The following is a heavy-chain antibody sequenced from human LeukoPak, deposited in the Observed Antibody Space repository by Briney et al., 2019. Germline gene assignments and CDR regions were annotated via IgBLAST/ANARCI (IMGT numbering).Heavy chain of an antibody. Sequence: SVKVSCKASGGTFSRFTISWVRQAPGQGFEWMGGITPIFGTANFAQKFQGRVSITADESTSTAFMELSGLRSEDTAVYYCAREWGLESSGYYYAYWGQGTLVTVSS. CDR1: GGTFSRFT. V-gene: IGHV1-69*13. CDR3: AREWGLESSGYYYAY. CDR2: ITPIFGTA. J-gene: IGHJ4*02. D-gene: IGHD3-22*01.